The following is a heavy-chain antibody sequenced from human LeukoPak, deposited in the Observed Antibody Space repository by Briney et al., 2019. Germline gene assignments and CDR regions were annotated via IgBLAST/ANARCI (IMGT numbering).Heavy chain of an antibody. V-gene: IGHV3-48*01. CDR3: ARAIYFDY. J-gene: IGHJ4*02. CDR1: GFTFNTYT. Sequence: GGSLRLSCAASGFTFNTYTMNWVRQAPGKGLEWVSYISGSSGIIDYADSVRGRFTISRDNAKNSLYLQMNSLRAEDTAVYYCARAIYFDYWGQGTLVTVSS. CDR2: ISGSSGII.